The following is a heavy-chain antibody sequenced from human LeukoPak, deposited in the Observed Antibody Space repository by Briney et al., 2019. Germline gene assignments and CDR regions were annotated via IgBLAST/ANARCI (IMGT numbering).Heavy chain of an antibody. D-gene: IGHD3-22*01. CDR2: INSDGSTT. V-gene: IGHV3-74*01. J-gene: IGHJ4*02. CDR1: GFTFSSYW. Sequence: GGSLRLSWVASGFTFSSYWMHWVRQAPGKGLVWVSHINSDGSTTTYADSVKGRFTISRDNAKNTLYLQMNSLRVEDTAVYYCTNPGRFGTSGYYPFDYWGQGTLVTVSS. CDR3: TNPGRFGTSGYYPFDY.